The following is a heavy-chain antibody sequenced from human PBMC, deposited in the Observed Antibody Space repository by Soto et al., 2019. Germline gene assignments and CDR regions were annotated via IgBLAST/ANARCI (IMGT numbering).Heavy chain of an antibody. J-gene: IGHJ2*01. V-gene: IGHV3-53*01. CDR3: ARDLVFDL. Sequence: EVQVVESGGGLIQPGGSLRLSCAASGFTVSSNYMSWVRQAPGKGLEWVSVIYSGGTTYYADSVKGRFTISRDNSKNTLYLQMNNLRAEDTAVYFCARDLVFDLWGRGTLVTVSS. D-gene: IGHD3-16*01. CDR2: IYSGGTT. CDR1: GFTVSSNY.